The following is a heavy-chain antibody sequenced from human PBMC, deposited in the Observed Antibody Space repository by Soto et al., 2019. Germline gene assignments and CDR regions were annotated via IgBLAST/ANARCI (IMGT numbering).Heavy chain of an antibody. CDR1: GGSFTGYY. V-gene: IGHV4-34*01. D-gene: IGHD6-13*01. CDR3: ARNGGSTWYYFDS. J-gene: IGHJ4*02. Sequence: QVQLQQWGAGLLKPSETLSLTCAVNGGSFTGYYGCWIRQSPGKGLEGIGEVSHRGRTNYNPYLKSRVTISIDTAKHQFFLKLNSVTAADTGVYYCARNGGSTWYYFDSWGQGTVVTVSS. CDR2: VSHRGRT.